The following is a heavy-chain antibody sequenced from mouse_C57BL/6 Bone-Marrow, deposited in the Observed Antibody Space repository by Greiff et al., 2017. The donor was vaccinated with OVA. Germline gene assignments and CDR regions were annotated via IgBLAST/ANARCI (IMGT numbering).Heavy chain of an antibody. J-gene: IGHJ2*01. CDR1: GFNIKDYY. CDR3: TTHIYYDSYFDY. V-gene: IGHV14-1*01. Sequence: EVQLQQSGAALVRPGASVKLSCTASGFNIKDYYMHWVKQKPEQGLEWIGRIDPEDGDTEYAPKFQGKATMTADTSSNTAYLQLSSLTSEDTAVYYCTTHIYYDSYFDYWGQGTTLTVSS. D-gene: IGHD2-4*01. CDR2: IDPEDGDT.